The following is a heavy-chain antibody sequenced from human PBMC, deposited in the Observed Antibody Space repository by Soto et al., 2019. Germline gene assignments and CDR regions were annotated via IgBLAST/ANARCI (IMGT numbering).Heavy chain of an antibody. D-gene: IGHD2-2*01. CDR3: VKHGDSISSNKPLDY. CDR2: ISVSGDRT. J-gene: IGHJ4*02. V-gene: IGHV3-23*01. CDR1: GFTFTTYA. Sequence: EVQLLESGGGLVQPGGSLRLSCAASGFTFTTYAMCWVRQAPGKGLEWVSSISVSGDRTFYADSVKGRFTISRDNRRNTLHLQMNSLRAVDTAVYYCVKHGDSISSNKPLDYWGQGTLVTVSS.